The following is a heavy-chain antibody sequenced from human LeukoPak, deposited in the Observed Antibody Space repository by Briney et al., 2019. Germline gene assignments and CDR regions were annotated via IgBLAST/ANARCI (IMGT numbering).Heavy chain of an antibody. CDR1: VGSISSNY. D-gene: IGHD6-19*01. CDR3: ARVYSSGWFAVDY. Sequence: SETLSLTCTVSVGSISSNYWSWIRQPPGKGLEWIGYIYYSGSTNYNPSLKSRVTISVDTSKNQFSLKLSSVTAADTAVYYCARVYSSGWFAVDYWGQGTLVTVSS. CDR2: IYYSGST. J-gene: IGHJ4*02. V-gene: IGHV4-59*01.